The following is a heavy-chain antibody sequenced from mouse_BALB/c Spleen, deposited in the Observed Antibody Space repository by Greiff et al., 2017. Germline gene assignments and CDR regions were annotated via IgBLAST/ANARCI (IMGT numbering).Heavy chain of an antibody. Sequence: EVQLQESGPGLVKPSQSLSLTCTVTGYSITSDYAWNWIRQFPGNKLEWMGYISYSGSTSYNPSLKSRISITRDTSKNQFFLQLNSVTTEDTATYYCARRGSPYGNLFAYWGQGTLVTVSA. CDR3: ARRGSPYGNLFAY. CDR1: GYSITSDYA. CDR2: ISYSGST. D-gene: IGHD2-10*02. J-gene: IGHJ3*01. V-gene: IGHV3-2*02.